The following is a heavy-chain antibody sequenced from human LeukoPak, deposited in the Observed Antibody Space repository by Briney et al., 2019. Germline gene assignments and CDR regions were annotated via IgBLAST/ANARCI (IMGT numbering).Heavy chain of an antibody. V-gene: IGHV3-21*01. CDR2: ISSSSSYI. CDR1: GFTFSSYS. Sequence: GGSLRLSCAASGFTFSSYSMNWVRQAPGKGLEWVSSISSSSSYIYYADSVKGRFTISRDNAKNSLYLQMNSLRAEDTAVYYCAAYDYVWGSYHTDYWGQGTLVTVSS. J-gene: IGHJ4*02. CDR3: AAYDYVWGSYHTDY. D-gene: IGHD3-16*01.